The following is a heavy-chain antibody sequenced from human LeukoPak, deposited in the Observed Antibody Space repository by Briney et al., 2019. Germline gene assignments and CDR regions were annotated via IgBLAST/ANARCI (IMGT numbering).Heavy chain of an antibody. J-gene: IGHJ3*02. CDR3: ARTLRHYDAFDI. CDR2: IYPSGSS. V-gene: IGHV4-4*07. CDR1: GGSISSYY. Sequence: PSETLSLTCTVSGGSISSYYWSWIRQPAGKGLEWIGRIYPSGSSSSNPSLKSRVTISVDTSKNQVSLNLSSVTAADTAVYHCARTLRHYDAFDIWGQGKMVTVSS.